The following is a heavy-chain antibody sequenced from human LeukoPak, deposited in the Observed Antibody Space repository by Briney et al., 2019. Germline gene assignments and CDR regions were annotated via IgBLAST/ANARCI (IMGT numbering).Heavy chain of an antibody. CDR3: AKDVGKWESLHFFDY. Sequence: GGSLRLSCAASGFIFSNYGMNWVRQAPGKGLEWVAAISASGSATYYADSVKGRFTISRDDSRNTLYLQMNSLRGDDTAVYYCAKDVGKWESLHFFDYWGQGTLVTVSS. J-gene: IGHJ4*02. CDR1: GFIFSNYG. CDR2: ISASGSAT. D-gene: IGHD1-26*01. V-gene: IGHV3-23*01.